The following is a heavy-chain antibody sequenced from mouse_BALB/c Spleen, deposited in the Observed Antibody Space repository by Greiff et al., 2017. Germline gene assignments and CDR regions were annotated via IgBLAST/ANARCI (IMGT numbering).Heavy chain of an antibody. V-gene: IGHV2-4-1*01. D-gene: IGHD2-2*01. Sequence: QVQLQQSGPGLVQPSQSLSITCTVSGFSLTSYGVHWVRQSPGKGLEWLGVIWSGGSTDYNAAFISRLSISKDNSKSQVFFKMNSLQADDTAIYYCARNLVTTGAWFAYWGQGTLVTVSA. CDR1: GFSLTSYG. J-gene: IGHJ3*01. CDR2: IWSGGST. CDR3: ARNLVTTGAWFAY.